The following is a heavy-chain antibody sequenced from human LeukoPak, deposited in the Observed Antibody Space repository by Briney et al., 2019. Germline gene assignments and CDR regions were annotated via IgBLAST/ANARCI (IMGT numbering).Heavy chain of an antibody. CDR3: AKSCPMTKTHELLWFGELSPFDY. Sequence: GGSLRLSCAASGFTFSSYGMSWVRQAPGKGLEWVSAVSGSGGSTYYADSVKGRFTISRDNSKNTLYLQMNSLRAEDTAVYYCAKSCPMTKTHELLWFGELSPFDYWGQGTLVTVSS. CDR2: VSGSGGST. V-gene: IGHV3-23*01. CDR1: GFTFSSYG. D-gene: IGHD3-10*01. J-gene: IGHJ4*02.